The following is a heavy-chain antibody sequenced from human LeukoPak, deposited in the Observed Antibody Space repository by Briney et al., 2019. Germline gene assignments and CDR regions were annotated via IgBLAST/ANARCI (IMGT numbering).Heavy chain of an antibody. CDR2: INPYSGDT. J-gene: IGHJ4*02. Sequence: ASVKVSCKASGYTFTGYHTHWVRQAPGQGLERMGRINPYSGDTNFAQKFQGRVTMTRDTSITTAYMDLSSLTPDDTAVYFCARDQGSLTRSWYTGYWGQGTQVTVSS. CDR3: ARDQGSLTRSWYTGY. V-gene: IGHV1-2*06. D-gene: IGHD6-13*01. CDR1: GYTFTGYH.